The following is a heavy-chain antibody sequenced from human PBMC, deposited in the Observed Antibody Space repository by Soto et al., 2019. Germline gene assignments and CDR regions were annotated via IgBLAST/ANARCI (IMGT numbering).Heavy chain of an antibody. D-gene: IGHD6-19*01. J-gene: IGHJ4*02. CDR3: ARRTVNIRTFYSGLKTHCFDY. V-gene: IGHV4-39*01. CDR2: IYYSGST. Sequence: SETLSLTCAVSGGSISSSSYYWGWIRQPPGKGLEWIGSIYYSGSTYYTPSLQSRVAISVDTSKNQFSLKLNSVTAADTAMYYCARRTVNIRTFYSGLKTHCFDYWGQGTLVTVSS. CDR1: GGSISSSSYY.